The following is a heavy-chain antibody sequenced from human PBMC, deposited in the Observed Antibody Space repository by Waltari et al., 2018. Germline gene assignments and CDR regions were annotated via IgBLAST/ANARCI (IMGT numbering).Heavy chain of an antibody. CDR2: ISGSGGST. CDR3: AKDLLYIVGAHDAFDI. CDR1: GFTFSSYA. Sequence: LSCAASGFTFSSYAMSWVRQAPGKGLEWVSAISGSGGSTYYADSVKGRFTISRDNSKNTLYLQMNSLRAEDTAVYYCAKDLLYIVGAHDAFDIWGQGTMVTVSS. D-gene: IGHD1-26*01. V-gene: IGHV3-23*01. J-gene: IGHJ3*02.